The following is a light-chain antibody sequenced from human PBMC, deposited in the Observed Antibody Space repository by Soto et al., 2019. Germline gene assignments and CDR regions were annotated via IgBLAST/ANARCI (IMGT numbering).Light chain of an antibody. CDR2: GAS. CDR1: QSVSSSY. J-gene: IGKJ2*01. V-gene: IGKV3-20*01. Sequence: EMVLTQSPGTLSLSPGERATLSCRASQSVSSSYLAWYQQKPGQAPRLLIYGASSRATGIPDRFSGSGSGTDFTLNISRLEPEDFAVYYCQQSGSSPYTFGQGTKLEI. CDR3: QQSGSSPYT.